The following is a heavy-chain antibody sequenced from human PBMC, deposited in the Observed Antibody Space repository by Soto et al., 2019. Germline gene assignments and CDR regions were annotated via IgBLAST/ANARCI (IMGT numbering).Heavy chain of an antibody. CDR1: GYTFTRYD. V-gene: IGHV1-18*01. Sequence: ASVKLSCKASGYTFTRYDINWVRQAIGQGLEWMGWINPSNGNTNFAQKFQGRVTMTTDTSTSTAYMELRSLRSDDTAVYYCARDTTVGGSSAFDIWGQGTMVTVSS. D-gene: IGHD3-10*01. J-gene: IGHJ3*02. CDR3: ARDTTVGGSSAFDI. CDR2: INPSNGNT.